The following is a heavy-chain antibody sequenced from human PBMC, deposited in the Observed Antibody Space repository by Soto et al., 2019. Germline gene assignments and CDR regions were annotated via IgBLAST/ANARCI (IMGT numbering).Heavy chain of an antibody. Sequence: QVQLVQSGAEVKKPGSSVKVSCKASGGTFSSYAISWVRQAPGQGLEWMGGIIPIFGTANYAQKFQGRVTITADEPTSTAYMGLSSLRSEDTAVYYCARGTYCGGDCYSAWYNWFDPWGQGTLVTVSS. CDR1: GGTFSSYA. CDR3: ARGTYCGGDCYSAWYNWFDP. V-gene: IGHV1-69*01. CDR2: IIPIFGTA. D-gene: IGHD2-21*02. J-gene: IGHJ5*02.